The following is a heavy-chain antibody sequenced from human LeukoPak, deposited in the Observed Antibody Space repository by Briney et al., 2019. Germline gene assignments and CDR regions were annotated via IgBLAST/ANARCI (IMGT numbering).Heavy chain of an antibody. V-gene: IGHV4-59*08. CDR1: GGSISSYY. CDR2: IYCSGST. D-gene: IGHD6-13*01. CDR3: ARHVGSSSWQNFDY. J-gene: IGHJ4*02. Sequence: SETLSLTCTVSGGSISSYYWSWIRQPPGKGLEWIGYIYCSGSTNYNPSLKSRVTISVDTSKNQFSLKLSSVTAADTAVYYCARHVGSSSWQNFDYWGQGTLVTVSS.